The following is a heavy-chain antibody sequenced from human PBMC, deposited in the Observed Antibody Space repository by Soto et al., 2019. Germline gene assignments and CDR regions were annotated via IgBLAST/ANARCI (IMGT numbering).Heavy chain of an antibody. J-gene: IGHJ2*01. CDR2: ISYDGSNK. Sequence: QVQLVESGGGVVQPGRSLRLSCAASGFTFSSYGMHWVRQAPGKGLEWVAVISYDGSNKYYADSVKGRFTISRDNSKNTLYLQMNSLRAEDTDVYYCAKEAPGGYWYFDLWGRGTLVTVSS. CDR1: GFTFSSYG. D-gene: IGHD3-10*01. V-gene: IGHV3-30*18. CDR3: AKEAPGGYWYFDL.